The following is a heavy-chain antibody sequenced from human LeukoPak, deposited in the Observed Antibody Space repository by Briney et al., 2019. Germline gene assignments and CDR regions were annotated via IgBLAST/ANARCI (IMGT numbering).Heavy chain of an antibody. CDR1: GGTFSSYA. CDR3: ARGSERFGELFAY. CDR2: IIPIFGTA. J-gene: IGHJ4*02. V-gene: IGHV1-69*05. Sequence: ASVKVSCKASGGTFSSYAISWVRQAPGQGLEWMGRIIPIFGTANYAQKFQGRVTITTDESTSTAYMELSSLGSEDTAVYYCARGSERFGELFAYWGQGTLVTVSS. D-gene: IGHD3-10*01.